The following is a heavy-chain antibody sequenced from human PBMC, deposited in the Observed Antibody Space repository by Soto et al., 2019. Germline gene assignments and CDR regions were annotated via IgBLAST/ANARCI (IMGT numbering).Heavy chain of an antibody. D-gene: IGHD2-15*01. CDR3: ARDTGNIYCSGGSCYGSRNDYFDY. CDR1: GFTFSSYW. J-gene: IGHJ4*02. CDR2: IKQDGSEK. V-gene: IGHV3-7*01. Sequence: GGSLRLSYAASGFTFSSYWMSWVRQAPGKGLEWVANIKQDGSEKYYVDSVKGRFTISRDNAKNSLYLQMNSLRAEDTAVYYCARDTGNIYCSGGSCYGSRNDYFDYWGQGTLVTVSS.